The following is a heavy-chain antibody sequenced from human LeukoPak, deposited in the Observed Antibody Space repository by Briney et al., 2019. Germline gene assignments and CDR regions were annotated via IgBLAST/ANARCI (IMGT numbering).Heavy chain of an antibody. CDR1: GFTFDDYA. CDR3: VRDRCSSTSCHDSPNWFDP. Sequence: PGGSLRLSCVASGFTFDDYAMHWVRQTPGKGLEWVSGISWNSGSIGYADSVKGRFTISRDNAKNSLYLQMNSLRAEDMALYYCVRDRCSSTSCHDSPNWFDPWGQGTLVTVSS. J-gene: IGHJ5*02. D-gene: IGHD2-2*01. V-gene: IGHV3-9*03. CDR2: ISWNSGSI.